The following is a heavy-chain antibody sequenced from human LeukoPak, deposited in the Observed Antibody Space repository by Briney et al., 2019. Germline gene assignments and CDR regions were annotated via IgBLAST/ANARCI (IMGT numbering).Heavy chain of an antibody. Sequence: PSETLSLTCTVSGGSISSYYWSWIRQPPGKGLEWIGYIYYSGSTNYNPSLKSRVTISVDTSKNQFSLKLSSVTAADTAVYYCARGTHIAAAGLDYWGQGTLVTVSS. D-gene: IGHD6-13*01. CDR1: GGSISSYY. CDR3: ARGTHIAAAGLDY. J-gene: IGHJ4*02. CDR2: IYYSGST. V-gene: IGHV4-59*01.